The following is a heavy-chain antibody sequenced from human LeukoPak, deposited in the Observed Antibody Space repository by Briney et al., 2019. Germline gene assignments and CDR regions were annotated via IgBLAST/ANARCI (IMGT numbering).Heavy chain of an antibody. D-gene: IGHD3-9*01. CDR3: ASGLILTGSIYYYYYMDV. V-gene: IGHV1-46*01. J-gene: IGHJ6*03. Sequence: ASVKVSCKASGYTFTSYYMHWVRQAPGQGLEWMGLINPTGDSTGYAQKFQGRVTMTRDMSTSTDFMELSSLRSEDTAVYHCASGLILTGSIYYYYYMDVWGKGTTVTISS. CDR2: INPTGDST. CDR1: GYTFTSYY.